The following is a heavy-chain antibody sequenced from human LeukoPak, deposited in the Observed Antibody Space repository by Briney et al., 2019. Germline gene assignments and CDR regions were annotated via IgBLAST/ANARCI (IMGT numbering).Heavy chain of an antibody. CDR1: GYTFTSYD. D-gene: IGHD3-10*01. V-gene: IGHV1-8*01. Sequence: GASVKVSCKASGYTFTSYDINWVRQATGKGLEWMGWMNPNSGNTGYAQKVQGRFTITRNTSINTAYMELSSLRSEDTAVYYCARFNGRGVSNDYWGQGTLVTVSA. CDR3: ARFNGRGVSNDY. J-gene: IGHJ4*02. CDR2: MNPNSGNT.